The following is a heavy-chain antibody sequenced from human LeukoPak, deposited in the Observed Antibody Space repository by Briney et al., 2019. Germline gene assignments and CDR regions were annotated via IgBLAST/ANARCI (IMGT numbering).Heavy chain of an antibody. J-gene: IGHJ3*02. Sequence: GGSLRLSCAASGFTFSSYAMHWVRQAPGKGLEWVAVISYDGSNKYYADSVKGRFTISRDNSKNTLYLQMNSLRAEDTAVYYCARVHGYNLPWGAFDIWGQGTMVTVSS. CDR2: ISYDGSNK. CDR3: ARVHGYNLPWGAFDI. V-gene: IGHV3-30*01. D-gene: IGHD5-24*01. CDR1: GFTFSSYA.